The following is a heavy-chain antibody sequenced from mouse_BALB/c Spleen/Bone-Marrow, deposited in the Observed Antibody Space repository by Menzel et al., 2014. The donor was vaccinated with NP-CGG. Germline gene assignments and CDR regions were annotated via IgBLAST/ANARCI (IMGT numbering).Heavy chain of an antibody. CDR1: GFNIKDTY. CDR3: ASLTGTFDY. D-gene: IGHD4-1*01. J-gene: IGHJ2*01. V-gene: IGHV14-3*02. CDR2: IDPASGNI. Sequence: AQLKESGTDLVKPGASVKLSCTASGFNIKDTYMHWVKQRPEQGLDWIGRIDPASGNIQYDPKFQGRAAITADTSSNTAYLQLSSLTSEDTAVYYCASLTGTFDYWGQGTPLTVSS.